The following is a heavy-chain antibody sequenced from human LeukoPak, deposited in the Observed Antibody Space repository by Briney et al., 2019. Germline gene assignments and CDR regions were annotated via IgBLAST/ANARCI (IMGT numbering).Heavy chain of an antibody. V-gene: IGHV4-34*01. D-gene: IGHD5-12*01. CDR3: ARGHPPRWIVATPPDY. CDR1: GGSFSGYY. J-gene: IGHJ4*02. Sequence: SETLSLTCAVYGGSFSGYYWSWIRQPPGKGLEWIGEINHSGSTNYNPSLKSRVTISVDTSKNQFSLKLSSVTAADTAVYYCARGHPPRWIVATPPDYWGQGTLVTVSS. CDR2: INHSGST.